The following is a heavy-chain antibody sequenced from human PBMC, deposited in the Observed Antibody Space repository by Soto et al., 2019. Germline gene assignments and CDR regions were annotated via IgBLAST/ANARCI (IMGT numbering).Heavy chain of an antibody. CDR1: GYTFTSYA. D-gene: IGHD3-16*02. CDR2: INAGNGNT. Sequence: ASVKVSCKASGYTFTSYAMHWVRQAPGQRLEWMGWINAGNGNTKYSQKFQGRVTITRDTSASTAYMELSSLRSEDTAVYYCARSDMITFGGVIELYDYWGQGTLVTVSS. CDR3: ARSDMITFGGVIELYDY. V-gene: IGHV1-3*01. J-gene: IGHJ4*02.